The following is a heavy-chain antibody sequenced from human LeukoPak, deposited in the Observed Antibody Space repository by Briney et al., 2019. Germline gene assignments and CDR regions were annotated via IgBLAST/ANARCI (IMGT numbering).Heavy chain of an antibody. Sequence: GGSLRLSCAASGFTFDDYAMHWVRQAPGKGLELVSGISWNSGSIGYAESVKGRFTISRDNAKNSLYLQMNSLRAEDMALYYCAKAGHRGYFAYWGQGTPVTVSS. CDR1: GFTFDDYA. V-gene: IGHV3-9*03. D-gene: IGHD1-26*01. CDR3: AKAGHRGYFAY. CDR2: ISWNSGSI. J-gene: IGHJ4*02.